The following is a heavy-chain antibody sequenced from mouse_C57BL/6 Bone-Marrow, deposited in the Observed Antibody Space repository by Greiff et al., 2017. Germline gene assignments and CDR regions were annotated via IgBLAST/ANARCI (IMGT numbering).Heavy chain of an antibody. J-gene: IGHJ1*03. D-gene: IGHD1-1*01. CDR3: AREEVYYGSSYDWYFDV. CDR2: IYPGDGDT. CDR1: GYAFSSSW. Sequence: VKLQESGPELVKPGASVKISCKASGYAFSSSWMNWVKQRPGKGLEWIGRIYPGDGDTNYTGKFKGKATLTADKSSSTAYMQLSSLTSEDSAVYFCAREEVYYGSSYDWYFDVWGTGTTVTVSS. V-gene: IGHV1-82*01.